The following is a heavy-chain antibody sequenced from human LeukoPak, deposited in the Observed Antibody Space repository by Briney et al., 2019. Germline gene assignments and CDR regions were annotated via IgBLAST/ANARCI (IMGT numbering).Heavy chain of an antibody. CDR3: ASNQWPNWYFDL. J-gene: IGHJ2*01. V-gene: IGHV4-39*07. Sequence: SETPSLTCTVSGGSISSSGYYWGWIRPPPGKGLEWIGSIYYSGSTFYNPSLKSRVTISGDTSKNQFSLRLSSVTAADTAVYYCASNQWPNWYFDLWGRGTLVTVSS. CDR1: GGSISSSGYY. CDR2: IYYSGST. D-gene: IGHD6-19*01.